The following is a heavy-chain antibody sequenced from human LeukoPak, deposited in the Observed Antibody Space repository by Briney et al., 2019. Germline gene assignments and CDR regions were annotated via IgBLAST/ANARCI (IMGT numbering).Heavy chain of an antibody. CDR3: ARRNYGSGSYYPDY. J-gene: IGHJ4*02. Sequence: GGSLRLSCAASGFTVSSNYMSWVRQAPGKGLEWVSVIYSGGSTYYADSVKGRFTISRHNSKNTLYLQMNSLRAEDTAVYYCARRNYGSGSYYPDYWGQGTLVTVSS. CDR2: IYSGGST. CDR1: GFTVSSNY. V-gene: IGHV3-53*04. D-gene: IGHD3-10*01.